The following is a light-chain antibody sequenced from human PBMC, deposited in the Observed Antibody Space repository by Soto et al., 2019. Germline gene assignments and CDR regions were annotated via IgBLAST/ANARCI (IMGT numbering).Light chain of an antibody. CDR1: SSDVGAYNF. CDR2: NVY. CDR3: CSYAGSSTWV. J-gene: IGLJ2*01. V-gene: IGLV2-14*03. Sequence: QSALTQPASVSGSPGQSITISCTGTSSDVGAYNFVSWHQQHPGKAPKLMIYNVYDRPSGISYRFSGSKSGNTASLTISGLQGEDEADYYCCSYAGSSTWVFGGGTQLTVL.